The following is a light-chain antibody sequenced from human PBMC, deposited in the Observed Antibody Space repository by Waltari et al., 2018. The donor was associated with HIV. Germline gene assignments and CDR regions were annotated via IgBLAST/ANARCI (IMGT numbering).Light chain of an antibody. J-gene: IGLJ3*02. CDR1: SSNIGSTT. CDR2: STN. CDR3: AAWDDSLGGVV. V-gene: IGLV1-44*01. Sequence: QSVLTQPPSASGTPWQRVTISCSGRSSNIGSTTVNWYQQLQGTAPKVLLYSTNQPPAGVPDRFSGSTSGTSASLAISGLQSEDEADYYCAAWDDSLGGVVFGGGTKLTVL.